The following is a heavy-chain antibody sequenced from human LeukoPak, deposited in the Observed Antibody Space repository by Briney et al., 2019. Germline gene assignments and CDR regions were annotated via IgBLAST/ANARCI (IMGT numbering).Heavy chain of an antibody. CDR1: SASISSSSYY. Sequence: PSETLSLTCTVSSASISSSSYYWGWIRQPPGTGLEWIGSIYYSVSTYYNPSLKSRVTISVDTSKNKFSLKLSSVTAADTAVYYCASSVAMVPDYWGQGTLVTVSS. D-gene: IGHD3-10*01. V-gene: IGHV4-39*01. CDR2: IYYSVST. J-gene: IGHJ4*02. CDR3: ASSVAMVPDY.